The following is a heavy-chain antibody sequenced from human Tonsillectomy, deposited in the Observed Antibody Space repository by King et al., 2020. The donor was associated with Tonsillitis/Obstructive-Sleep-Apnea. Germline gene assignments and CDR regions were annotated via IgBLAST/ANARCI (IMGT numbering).Heavy chain of an antibody. Sequence: VQLVESGGGLVQPGGSLRLSCAASGFTFSSYAMSWVRQAPGKGLEWVSAISGSGGSTYYADSVKGRFTISRDNSKNTLYLQMNSPRAEDTAVYYCAKTYDYGDTYYYYYYMDVWGKGTTVTVSS. CDR1: GFTFSSYA. CDR2: ISGSGGST. D-gene: IGHD4-17*01. CDR3: AKTYDYGDTYYYYYYMDV. V-gene: IGHV3-23*04. J-gene: IGHJ6*03.